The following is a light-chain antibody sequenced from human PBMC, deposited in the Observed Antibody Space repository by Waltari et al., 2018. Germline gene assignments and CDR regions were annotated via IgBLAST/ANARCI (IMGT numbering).Light chain of an antibody. J-gene: IGLJ3*02. V-gene: IGLV10-54*04. Sequence: QAGLTQPPSVSKGLRQTATPTCTGNSNNVCVLGAAWLQQHQGHPPKLLSYRNSNRPSGISERFSASRSGNTASLTITGLQAEDEADYYCSTWDTSLNGWVFGGGTKLTVL. CDR1: SNNVCVLG. CDR3: STWDTSLNGWV. CDR2: RNS.